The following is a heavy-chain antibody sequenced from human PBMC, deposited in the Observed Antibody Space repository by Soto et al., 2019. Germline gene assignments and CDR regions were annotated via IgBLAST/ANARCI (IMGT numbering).Heavy chain of an antibody. CDR1: GFTFSSYA. CDR2: ISGSGGSA. CDR3: AREGYSSSSRDAFDY. V-gene: IGHV3-23*01. D-gene: IGHD6-6*01. Sequence: EVQLLESGGGLVQPGGSLRLSCAPSGFTFSSYAMSWVRQAPGKGLEWVSAISGSGGSAYYADSVKGRFTISRDNSKNTLYLQMNSLRAEDTAVYYCAREGYSSSSRDAFDYWGQGTLVTVSS. J-gene: IGHJ4*02.